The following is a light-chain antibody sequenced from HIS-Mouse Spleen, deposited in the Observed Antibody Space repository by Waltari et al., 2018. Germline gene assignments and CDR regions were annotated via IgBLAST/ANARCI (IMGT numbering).Light chain of an antibody. J-gene: IGLJ2*01. CDR1: SSDVGSYNL. CDR2: EGS. CDR3: CSYAGSSTLV. V-gene: IGLV2-23*01. Sequence: QSALTQPASVSGSPGQSITISCTGTSSDVGSYNLVSWYQQHPGKAPKRMIYEGSKQPSGVSNRFSGSKSGHTASLTISGLQAEDEADYYCCSYAGSSTLVFGGGTKLTVL.